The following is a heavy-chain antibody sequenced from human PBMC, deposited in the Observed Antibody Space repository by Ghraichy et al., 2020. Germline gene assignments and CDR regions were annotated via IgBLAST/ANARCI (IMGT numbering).Heavy chain of an antibody. CDR3: VGAPVGSYYTSSGNIRPWYDWFDP. CDR1: GGSITTYY. J-gene: IGHJ5*02. D-gene: IGHD3-22*01. Sequence: SETLSLTCTVSGGSITTYYWNWIRKPPGKGLEWIGYIHTSGSTNYNPSLKSRVSISVDTSKNQFSLTLSSVTAADTAIYYCVGAPVGSYYTSSGNIRPWYDWFDPWGQGTLVTVSP. V-gene: IGHV4-4*09. CDR2: IHTSGST.